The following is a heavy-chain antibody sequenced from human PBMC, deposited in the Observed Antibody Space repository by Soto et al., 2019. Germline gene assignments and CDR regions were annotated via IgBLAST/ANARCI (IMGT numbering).Heavy chain of an antibody. D-gene: IGHD2-8*02. CDR2: INQDGSET. CDR3: ARALVNGGDY. J-gene: IGHJ4*02. Sequence: PGGSLRLSCGTSGFIFSAHWMAWVRQAPGKGLEWVANINQDGSETNFVDSVKGRFTISRDNARNSVYLQMNRLGAEDTAVYYCARALVNGGDYWGQGTLVTVSS. CDR1: GFIFSAHW. V-gene: IGHV3-7*01.